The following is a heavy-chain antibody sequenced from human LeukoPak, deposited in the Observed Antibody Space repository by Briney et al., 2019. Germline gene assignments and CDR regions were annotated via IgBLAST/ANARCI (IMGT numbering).Heavy chain of an antibody. CDR1: GYTFTSYD. CDR2: MNPDSGNT. CDR3: ARGRTMLRGVIRSPDF. D-gene: IGHD3-10*01. Sequence: ASVKVSCKASGYTFTSYDINWVRQATGQGLEWMGWMNPDSGNTGYAQMFQGRLTMTWNTSISTAYMELSSLRSEDTAVYYCARGRTMLRGVIRSPDFWGQGTLVTVSS. J-gene: IGHJ4*02. V-gene: IGHV1-8*01.